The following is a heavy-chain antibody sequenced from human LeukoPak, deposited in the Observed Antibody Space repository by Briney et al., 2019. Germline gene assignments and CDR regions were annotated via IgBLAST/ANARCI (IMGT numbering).Heavy chain of an antibody. CDR3: ARASGSYYGTHYFDY. CDR2: VNPSGGST. V-gene: IGHV1-46*01. Sequence: ASVKVSCKASGYTFTSYYMHWVRQAPGQGLEWVGIVNPSGGSTSYAQKFQGRVTMTRDTSTSTVYMELSSLRSEDTAVYYCARASGSYYGTHYFDYWGQGTLVTVSS. CDR1: GYTFTSYY. D-gene: IGHD1-26*01. J-gene: IGHJ4*02.